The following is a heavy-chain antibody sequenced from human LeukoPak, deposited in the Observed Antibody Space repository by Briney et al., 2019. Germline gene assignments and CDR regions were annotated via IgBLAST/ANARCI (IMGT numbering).Heavy chain of an antibody. Sequence: KPSETLSLTCTVSGGSFSSTTYYWGWIRQPPGKGLEWIGSVYYSGSTYYNQSLKSRVTISVDTSKNQFSLKLTSVTAVDTAVYYCARQYYDSSGYYPWYFDYWGQGTLVAVSS. J-gene: IGHJ4*02. V-gene: IGHV4-39*01. D-gene: IGHD3-22*01. CDR1: GGSFSSTTYY. CDR2: VYYSGST. CDR3: ARQYYDSSGYYPWYFDY.